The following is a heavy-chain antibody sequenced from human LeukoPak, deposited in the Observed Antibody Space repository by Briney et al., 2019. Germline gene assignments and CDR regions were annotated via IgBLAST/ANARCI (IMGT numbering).Heavy chain of an antibody. CDR3: ARDEEDGYNSGIDY. D-gene: IGHD5-24*01. V-gene: IGHV4-61*02. CDR2: IYTSGST. CDR1: GGSIGSGSYY. Sequence: SETLSLTCTVSGGSIGSGSYYWSWIRQPAGKGLEWIGRIYTSGSTNYNPSLKSRVTISVDTSKNQFSLKLSSVTAADTAVYYCARDEEDGYNSGIDYWGQGTLVTVSS. J-gene: IGHJ4*02.